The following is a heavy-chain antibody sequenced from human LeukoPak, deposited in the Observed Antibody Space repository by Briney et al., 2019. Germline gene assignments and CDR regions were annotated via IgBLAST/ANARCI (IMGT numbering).Heavy chain of an antibody. D-gene: IGHD2-2*01. CDR2: ISGSGGST. J-gene: IGHJ5*02. Sequence: GGSLRLSCAASGFTLSSYAMSWVRQAPGKGLEWVSAISGSGGSTYYADSVKGRFTISRDNSKNTLYLQMNSLRAEDTAVYYCAKDSFPFIPAAENWFDPWGQGTLVTVSS. CDR1: GFTLSSYA. V-gene: IGHV3-23*01. CDR3: AKDSFPFIPAAENWFDP.